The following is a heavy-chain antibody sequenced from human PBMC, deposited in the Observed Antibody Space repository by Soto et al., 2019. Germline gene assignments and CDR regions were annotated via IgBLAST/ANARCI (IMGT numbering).Heavy chain of an antibody. CDR1: GYTLSNYA. CDR2: LNAANGDT. CDR3: ARFSDGMDV. Sequence: QVQLVQSGAEVKKPGASVQVSCKASGYTLSNYALHWVRQAPGQWLEWMGWLNAANGDTKYSQRFQGRVIITRDTSASTANMELSSLRSEDTAVYYCARFSDGMDVWDQGTTVTVSS. V-gene: IGHV1-3*01. J-gene: IGHJ6*02.